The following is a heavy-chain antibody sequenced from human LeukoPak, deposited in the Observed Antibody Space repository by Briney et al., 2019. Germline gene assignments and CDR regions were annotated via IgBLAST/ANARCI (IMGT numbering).Heavy chain of an antibody. CDR1: GYTFTGHY. D-gene: IGHD4-23*01. V-gene: IGHV1-2*02. Sequence: ASVKVSCKAFGYTFTGHYMHWVRQAPGQGLEWMGWINPNSGGTNYAQKFQGRVAMTRDTSISTAYMELSSLRSEDTAVYYCARGVTNGRKRWSTLMGYYYYMDVWGKGTTVTVSS. CDR2: INPNSGGT. CDR3: ARGVTNGRKRWSTLMGYYYYMDV. J-gene: IGHJ6*03.